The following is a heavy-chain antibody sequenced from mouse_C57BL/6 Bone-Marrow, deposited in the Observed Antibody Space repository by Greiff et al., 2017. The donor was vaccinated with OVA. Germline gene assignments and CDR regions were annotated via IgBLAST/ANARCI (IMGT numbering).Heavy chain of an antibody. CDR1: GFSLTSYG. V-gene: IGHV2-9*01. CDR3: VSLYYDYDGGFAN. D-gene: IGHD2-4*01. J-gene: IGHJ3*01. CDR2: IWGGGST. Sequence: VHLVESGPGLVAPSPSLSITCTVSGFSLTSYGVDWVRQPPGQGLEWLGVIWGGGSTNYNSALMSRLSISKDDSKSQVSLKMNSPQTDDTAMHYCVSLYYDYDGGFANGGQGTLVTVSA.